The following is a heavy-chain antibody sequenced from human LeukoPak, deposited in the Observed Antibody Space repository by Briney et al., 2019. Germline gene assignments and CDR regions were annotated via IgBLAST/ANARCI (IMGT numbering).Heavy chain of an antibody. CDR2: INPKTGGT. CDR3: ARATAENDH. V-gene: IGHV1-2*02. Sequence: ASVKVSCKASGYTFTGYYMHWVRQAPGRGLEWMGWINPKTGGTSYAQKFQGRVTMTRDTSISTVNMELSRLTSDDTAVYYCARATAENDHWGQGTLVTVS. J-gene: IGHJ4*02. D-gene: IGHD1-14*01. CDR1: GYTFTGYY.